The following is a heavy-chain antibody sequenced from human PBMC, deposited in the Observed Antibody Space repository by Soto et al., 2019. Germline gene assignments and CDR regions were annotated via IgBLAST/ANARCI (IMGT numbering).Heavy chain of an antibody. CDR1: GFIFSNYG. CDR3: ARETVDTTLARFDY. J-gene: IGHJ4*02. D-gene: IGHD5-18*01. V-gene: IGHV3-30*03. CDR2: ISYDGSDK. Sequence: GGSLRLSCAASGFIFSNYGMHWVRQAPGKGLEWVAVISYDGSDKYYADSVKGRFTISRDKSKNTLYVQMNSLRREDTAVYYCARETVDTTLARFDYWGQGTPVTVSS.